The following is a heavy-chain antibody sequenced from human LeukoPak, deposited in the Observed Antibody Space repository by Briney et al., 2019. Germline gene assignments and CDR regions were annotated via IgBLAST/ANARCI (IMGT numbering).Heavy chain of an antibody. D-gene: IGHD2-15*01. V-gene: IGHV4-31*03. Sequence: SETLSLTCTVSGGSISTGGYYWSCIRQHPGTGLEWIGYIYYSGSTYYNPSLKSRVTISVDTSKNQFSLKLSSVTAADTAVYYCARVCSGGSCYTNFDYWGQGTLVTVSS. CDR2: IYYSGST. CDR1: GGSISTGGYY. CDR3: ARVCSGGSCYTNFDY. J-gene: IGHJ4*02.